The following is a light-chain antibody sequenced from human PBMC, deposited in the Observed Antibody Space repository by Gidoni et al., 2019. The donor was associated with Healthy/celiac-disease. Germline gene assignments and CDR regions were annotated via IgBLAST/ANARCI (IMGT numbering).Light chain of an antibody. V-gene: IGLV1-40*01. CDR3: QSYDSSLSAHVV. Sequence: PGQRVTISCTGSSSNIGAGYDVHWYQQLPGTAPKLLIYGNSNRPSGVPDRFSGSKSGTSASLAITGLQAEDEADYYCQSYDSSLSAHVVFGGGTKLTVL. CDR2: GNS. J-gene: IGLJ2*01. CDR1: SSNIGAGYD.